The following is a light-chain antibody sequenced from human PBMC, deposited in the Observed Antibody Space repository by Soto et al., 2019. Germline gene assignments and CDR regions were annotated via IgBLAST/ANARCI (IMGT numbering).Light chain of an antibody. V-gene: IGLV1-47*02. CDR1: TSNIGSNY. J-gene: IGLJ2*01. CDR2: TDN. CDR3: AAWDDNLRGYWV. Sequence: QSVLTQPPSASGTPGQRVTISCSGATSNIGSNYVYWYQHLPRTAPKLLIYTDNERPSGVPDRFSGSKSGTSASLAISGLRSEDEADYYCAAWDDNLRGYWVFGGGTKLTVL.